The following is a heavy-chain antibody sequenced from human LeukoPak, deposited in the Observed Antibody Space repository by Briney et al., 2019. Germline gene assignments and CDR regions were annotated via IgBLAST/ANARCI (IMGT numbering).Heavy chain of an antibody. D-gene: IGHD6-19*01. V-gene: IGHV1-2*02. CDR1: GYRLSDYY. CDR3: ARDRQWLVLVY. J-gene: IGHJ4*02. CDR2: INPKTGAT. Sequence: ASVKVSCKASGYRLSDYYLHWLRQAPGQGREWMGWINPKTGATNYAQKLQGRVTMTRDTSIDTAYMEMNRLTSDDTAVYYCARDRQWLVLVYWGQGTLVTVSS.